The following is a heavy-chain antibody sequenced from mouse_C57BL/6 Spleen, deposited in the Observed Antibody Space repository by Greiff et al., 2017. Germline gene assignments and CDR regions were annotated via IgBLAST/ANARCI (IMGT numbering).Heavy chain of an antibody. J-gene: IGHJ2*01. Sequence: QVQLQQPGAELVKPGASVKMSCKASGYTFTSYWITWVKQRPGQGLEWIGDIYPGSGSTNYNEKFKSKATLTVDTSSSTAYMQPSSLTSEVSAVYYGARLGRTEQLRGFDYWGQGTTLTVSS. CDR2: IYPGSGST. CDR1: GYTFTSYW. CDR3: ARLGRTEQLRGFDY. V-gene: IGHV1-55*01. D-gene: IGHD3-2*02.